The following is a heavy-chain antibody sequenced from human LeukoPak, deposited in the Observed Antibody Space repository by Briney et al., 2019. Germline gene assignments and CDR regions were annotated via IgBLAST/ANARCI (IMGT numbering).Heavy chain of an antibody. CDR3: ARDYSSGWYHFDY. CDR1: VFNFSDYS. J-gene: IGHJ4*02. D-gene: IGHD6-19*01. CDR2: ISSSGTYK. Sequence: GGSLRLSCVASVFNFSDYSMNWVRQAPGKGLEWVSPISSSGTYKYYADSLEGRITISRDNGKNSLFLQVNSLRAEDTAVYYCARDYSSGWYHFDYWGQGILVTVSS. V-gene: IGHV3-21*01.